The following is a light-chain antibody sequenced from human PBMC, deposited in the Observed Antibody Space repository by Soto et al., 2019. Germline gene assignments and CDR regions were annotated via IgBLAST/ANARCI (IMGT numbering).Light chain of an antibody. CDR1: QRIISW. J-gene: IGKJ3*01. CDR2: DAS. CDR3: QQYNSYSLFT. V-gene: IGKV1-5*01. Sequence: DTQMTQSPPTLSASVGDRVTITCRASQRIISWLAWYQQKPGKAPKLLIYDASSLESGVPSRFSGSGSGTEFTLTISSLQPDDFATYYCQQYNSYSLFTFGPGTKVDIK.